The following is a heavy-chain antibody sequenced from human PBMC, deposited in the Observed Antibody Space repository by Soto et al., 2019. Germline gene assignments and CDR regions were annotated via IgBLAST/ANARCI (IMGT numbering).Heavy chain of an antibody. Sequence: SVKVSCKASGGTFSSYAISWVRQAPGQGLEWMGGIIPIFGTANYAQRFQGRVTITADKSTSTAYMELSSLRSEDTAVYYCARRRAGDFWSGYSPYGMDVWGQGTTVTVSS. CDR1: GGTFSSYA. CDR2: IIPIFGTA. CDR3: ARRRAGDFWSGYSPYGMDV. V-gene: IGHV1-69*06. D-gene: IGHD3-3*01. J-gene: IGHJ6*02.